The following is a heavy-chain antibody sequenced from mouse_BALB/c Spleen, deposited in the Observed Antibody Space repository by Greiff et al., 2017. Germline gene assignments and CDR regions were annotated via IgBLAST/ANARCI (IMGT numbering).Heavy chain of an antibody. CDR3: ARHDTKYGNYDAMDY. CDR2: ISSGGGST. Sequence: EVQLVESGGGLVKPGGSLKLSCAASGFAFSSYDMSWVRQTPEKRLEWVAYISSGGGSTYYPDTVKGRFTISRDNAKNTLYLQMSSLKSEDTAMYYCARHDTKYGNYDAMDYWGQGTSVTVSS. J-gene: IGHJ4*01. CDR1: GFAFSSYD. V-gene: IGHV5-12-1*01. D-gene: IGHD2-10*02.